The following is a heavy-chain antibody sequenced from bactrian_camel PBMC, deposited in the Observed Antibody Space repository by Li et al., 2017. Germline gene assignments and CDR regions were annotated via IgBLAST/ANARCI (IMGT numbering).Heavy chain of an antibody. D-gene: IGHD7*01. CDR2: INYVGGRT. Sequence: VQLVESGGGLVQAGGSLRLSCTASGLTSTDYTMGWFRQAPGKEREGVSCINYVGGRTYYPDSVEGRFTISKEKDKDTAYLQMNNLKPEDTAVYYCALARRGLCPSVETPGVRTFWGQGTQVTVS. V-gene: IGHV3S63*01. CDR3: ALARRGLCPSVETPGVRTF. J-gene: IGHJ4*01. CDR1: GLTSTDYT.